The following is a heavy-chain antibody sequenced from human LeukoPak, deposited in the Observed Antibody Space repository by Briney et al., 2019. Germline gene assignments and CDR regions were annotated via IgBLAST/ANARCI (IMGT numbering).Heavy chain of an antibody. V-gene: IGHV3-21*01. D-gene: IGHD5-18*01. Sequence: GGSLRLSCAASGFTFSSYSMNWVRQAPGKGLEWVSFISSSSSYIYYADSVKGRFTISRDNAKNSLYLQMNSLRAEDTAVYYCARQTDTAMDTFDYWGQGTLVTVSS. CDR1: GFTFSSYS. J-gene: IGHJ4*02. CDR2: ISSSSSYI. CDR3: ARQTDTAMDTFDY.